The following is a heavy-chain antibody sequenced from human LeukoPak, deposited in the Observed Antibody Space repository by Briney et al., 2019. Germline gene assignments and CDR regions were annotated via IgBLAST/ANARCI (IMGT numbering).Heavy chain of an antibody. CDR2: ISTGGSTI. D-gene: IGHD2-15*01. CDR1: EFTFSDYY. Sequence: GGSLRLSCAASEFTFSDYYMSWIRQAPGKGLEWLSYISTGGSTIYYADSVKGRFTISRDNAKNSPYLQMNSLRAEDTAVYYCARDRCSGGRCVNDYWGQGTLVTVSS. V-gene: IGHV3-11*01. J-gene: IGHJ4*02. CDR3: ARDRCSGGRCVNDY.